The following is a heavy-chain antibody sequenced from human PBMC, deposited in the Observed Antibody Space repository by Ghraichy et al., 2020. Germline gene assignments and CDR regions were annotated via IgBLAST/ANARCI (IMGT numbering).Heavy chain of an antibody. V-gene: IGHV3-30*18. CDR1: GFTFSSYG. D-gene: IGHD5-18*01. Sequence: GGFLRLSCAASGFTFSSYGMHWVRQAPGKGLEWVAVISYDGSNKYYADSVKGRFTISRDNSKNTLYLQMNSLRAEDTAVYCCAKEMGYSYGWLDYWGQGTLVTVSS. CDR3: AKEMGYSYGWLDY. CDR2: ISYDGSNK. J-gene: IGHJ4*02.